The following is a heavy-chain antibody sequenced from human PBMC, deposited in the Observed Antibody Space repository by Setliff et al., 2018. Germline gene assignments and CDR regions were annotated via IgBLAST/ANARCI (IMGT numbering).Heavy chain of an antibody. CDR1: GYSFTSHW. CDR3: ARGRRDGYKAGFDP. J-gene: IGHJ5*02. CDR2: IYPRDSDT. Sequence: PGESLTISCEDSGYSFTSHWIGWVRQMPGKGLEWMGIIYPRDSDTRYSPSFQGQVTISADKSSSTAYLQWSSLKASDTAIYYCARGRRDGYKAGFDPWGQGTLVTVSS. V-gene: IGHV5-51*01. D-gene: IGHD5-12*01.